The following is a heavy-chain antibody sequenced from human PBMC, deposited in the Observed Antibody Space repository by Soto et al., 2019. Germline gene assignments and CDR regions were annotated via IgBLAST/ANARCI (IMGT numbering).Heavy chain of an antibody. CDR3: AKMDNGNYRGLINY. Sequence: PGGSLRLSCAGSGFTPTTTPLSWVRQPPGKGLEWVTTISGTASRTYYVDSVKGRFFIPRDNSKNALYLQMNSLRAEDTAVYYCAKMDNGNYRGLINYWGQGALVTSPQ. D-gene: IGHD4-4*01. CDR2: ISGTASRT. V-gene: IGHV3-23*01. CDR1: GFTPTTTP. J-gene: IGHJ4*01.